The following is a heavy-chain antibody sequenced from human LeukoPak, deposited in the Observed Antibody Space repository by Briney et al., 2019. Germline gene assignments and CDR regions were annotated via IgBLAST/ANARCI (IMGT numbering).Heavy chain of an antibody. J-gene: IGHJ4*02. CDR1: GFTFSSYG. CDR3: ARVSGSYCRFDY. Sequence: PGGSLRLSCAASGFTFSSYGMNWVRQAPGKGLEWVSSISSSSSYIYYADSVKGRFTISRDNAKNSLYLQMNSLRAEDTAVYYCARVSGSYCRFDYWAGEPWSPSPQ. D-gene: IGHD1-26*01. V-gene: IGHV3-21*01. CDR2: ISSSSSYI.